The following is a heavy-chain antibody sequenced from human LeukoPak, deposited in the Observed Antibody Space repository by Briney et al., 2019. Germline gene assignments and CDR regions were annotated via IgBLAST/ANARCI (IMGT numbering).Heavy chain of an antibody. J-gene: IGHJ4*02. CDR2: IYPGDSEV. V-gene: IGHV5-51*01. CDR1: GYSFSSYW. D-gene: IGHD1-14*01. CDR3: ARQSSRRNNDY. Sequence: GESLKISCQGSGYSFSSYWIGWVRQMPGKGLEWMGIIYPGDSEVKYSPSFQGQVTFSADKSNSTAYLQWSSLKASDTAVYFCARQSSRRNNDYWGQGTLVTVSS.